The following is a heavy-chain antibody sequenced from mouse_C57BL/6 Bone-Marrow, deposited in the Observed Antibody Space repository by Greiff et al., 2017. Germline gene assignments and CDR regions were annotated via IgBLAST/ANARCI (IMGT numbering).Heavy chain of an antibody. J-gene: IGHJ3*01. CDR1: GYTFTSYG. CDR2: IYPRSGNT. V-gene: IGHV1-81*01. Sequence: VQLQQSGAELARPGASVKLSCKASGYTFTSYGISWVKQRTGQGLEWIGEIYPRSGNTYYNEKFKGKATLTADKSSSTAYMELRSLTSEDSAVYFCARGGPYAAWVAYWGQGTLVTVSA. D-gene: IGHD1-1*01. CDR3: ARGGPYAAWVAY.